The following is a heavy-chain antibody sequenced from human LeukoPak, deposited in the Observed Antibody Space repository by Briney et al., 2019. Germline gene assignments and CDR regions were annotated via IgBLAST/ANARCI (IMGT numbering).Heavy chain of an antibody. V-gene: IGHV4-39*01. Sequence: PSETLSLTCTVSGGSISSSSYYWGWLRQPPGKGLEWIGSIYYSGSTYYNPSLKSRVTISVDTSKNQFSLKLSSVTAADTAVYYCERGPSGYHNTGGQGTLVTVSS. J-gene: IGHJ4*02. D-gene: IGHD5-12*01. CDR1: GGSISSSSYY. CDR3: ERGPSGYHNT. CDR2: IYYSGST.